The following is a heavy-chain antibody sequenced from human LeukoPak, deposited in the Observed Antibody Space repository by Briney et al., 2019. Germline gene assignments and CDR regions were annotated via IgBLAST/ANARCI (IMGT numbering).Heavy chain of an antibody. CDR1: GYTFTSYY. V-gene: IGHV1-46*01. D-gene: IGHD6-6*01. CDR2: INPSGGST. CDR3: AREQGQLARWFDP. J-gene: IGHJ5*02. Sequence: ASVKVSCKPSGYTFTSYYMHWVRQVPGQGLEWMGIINPSGGSTSYAQKFQGRVTMTRDTSTSTVYMELSSLRSEDTAVYYCAREQGQLARWFDPWGQGTLVTVSS.